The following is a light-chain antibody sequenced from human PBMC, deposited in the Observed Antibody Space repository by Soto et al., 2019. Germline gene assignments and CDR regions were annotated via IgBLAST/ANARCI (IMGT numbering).Light chain of an antibody. Sequence: LNQTPGSLSLYPGEIATLSCRASQSVNSRSLAWYKQKPGQAPRLLIYGVSTRATGISDRFSGSGSGTDFTLTISRLEPEDFEVYYCQQYDSSHGTFCQGTKVDIK. J-gene: IGKJ1*01. V-gene: IGKV3-20*01. CDR3: QQYDSSHGT. CDR1: QSVNSRS. CDR2: GVS.